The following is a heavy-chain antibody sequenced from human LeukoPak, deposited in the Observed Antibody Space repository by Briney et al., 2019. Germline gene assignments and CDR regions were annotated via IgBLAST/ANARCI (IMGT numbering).Heavy chain of an antibody. D-gene: IGHD3-16*01. CDR1: GYTFTSYT. V-gene: IGHV1-3*03. CDR3: ARGPNYDNVWGTTQGWFDP. J-gene: IGHJ5*02. CDR2: INAGNGNT. Sequence: GASVKVSCKASGYTFTSYTIHWVRQAPGQRPEWMGWINAGNGNTKYSQEFRGRVTITRDTSASTAYMELSSLTSEDLAVYYCARGPNYDNVWGTTQGWFDPWGQGTLVTVSS.